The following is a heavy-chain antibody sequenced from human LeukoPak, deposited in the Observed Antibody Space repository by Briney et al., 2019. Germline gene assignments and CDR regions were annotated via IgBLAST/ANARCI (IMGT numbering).Heavy chain of an antibody. V-gene: IGHV4-4*07. CDR2: IYTSGNT. J-gene: IGHJ6*02. D-gene: IGHD6-19*01. CDR1: GGSISSYY. CDR3: ARDSIAVAGGYYYGMDV. Sequence: PSETLSLTCTVSGGSISSYYWSWIRQPAGKGLEWIGRIYTSGNTNYNPSLKSRVTMSVDTSKNQFSLKLSSVTAADTAVYYCARDSIAVAGGYYYGMDVWDQGTTVTVSS.